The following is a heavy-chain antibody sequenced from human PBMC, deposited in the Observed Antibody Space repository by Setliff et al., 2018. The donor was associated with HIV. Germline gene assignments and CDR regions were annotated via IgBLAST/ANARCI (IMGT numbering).Heavy chain of an antibody. V-gene: IGHV1-18*01. Sequence: GASVKVSCKASGYTFTDYEITWVRQAPGQGLEWMGWISAYNDNANYVQELQGRVTMTTDTSTSTAYMELRSLRSDDTAVYYCARDGLTVPYCGGDCYDWYFDLWGRGTLVTVSS. CDR1: GYTFTDYE. J-gene: IGHJ2*01. CDR2: ISAYNDNA. D-gene: IGHD2-21*02. CDR3: ARDGLTVPYCGGDCYDWYFDL.